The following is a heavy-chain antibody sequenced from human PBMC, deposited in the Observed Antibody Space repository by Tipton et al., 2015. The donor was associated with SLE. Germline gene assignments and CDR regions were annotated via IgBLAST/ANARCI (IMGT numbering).Heavy chain of an antibody. Sequence: VQLVQSGAEVKKSGESLKISCQGSGYSFATKWIGWVRQRPGKGLEWMGIIYPGDSGTRYSPSFQGQVTFLVDKSISTAYLQCSSLKASDTAMYYCARQDWGAADYWGQGTLVTVSS. V-gene: IGHV5-51*01. CDR2: IYPGDSGT. D-gene: IGHD3-16*01. J-gene: IGHJ4*02. CDR1: GYSFATKW. CDR3: ARQDWGAADY.